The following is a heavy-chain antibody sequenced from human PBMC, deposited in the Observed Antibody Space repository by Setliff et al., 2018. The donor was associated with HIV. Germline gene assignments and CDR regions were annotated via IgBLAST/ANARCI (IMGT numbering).Heavy chain of an antibody. D-gene: IGHD1-26*01. CDR1: GYTFSAYF. CDR2: INCYSGDS. Sequence: ASVKVSCKASGYTFSAYFIHWVRQAPGQGLEWVGWINCYSGDSKFPEKLQGRITMTADTSTSTAYMELRNLTSDDTAMYYCARATYSGSPNPPQDYWGQGTLVTVSS. J-gene: IGHJ4*02. V-gene: IGHV1-18*04. CDR3: ARATYSGSPNPPQDY.